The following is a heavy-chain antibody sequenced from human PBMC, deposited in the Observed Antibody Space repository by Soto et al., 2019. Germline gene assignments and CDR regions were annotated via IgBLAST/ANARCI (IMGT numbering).Heavy chain of an antibody. J-gene: IGHJ3*02. V-gene: IGHV3-23*01. CDR3: AKDANEGEIAGHALDI. D-gene: IGHD6-13*01. CDR2: ISGGGTSR. Sequence: EVQLLESGGGLVQPGGSLRLSCAASGFTFSSYDMNWVRQAPGKGLEWVSSISGGGTSRYSADSVKGRFTISRDNSKNTLYLKMNSLRVEDTARYHCAKDANEGEIAGHALDIWGKGKLVTVS. CDR1: GFTFSSYD.